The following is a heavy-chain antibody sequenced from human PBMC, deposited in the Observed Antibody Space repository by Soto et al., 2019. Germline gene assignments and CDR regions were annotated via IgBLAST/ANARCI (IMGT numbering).Heavy chain of an antibody. V-gene: IGHV3-23*01. CDR2: ISGSGGST. Sequence: GGSLRLSCAASGFTFSSYAMSWVRQAPGKGLEWVSAISGSGGSTYYADSVKGRFTISRDNSKNTLYLQMNSLRAEDTALYYCARDSADYYYGMDVWGQGNTVTVSS. CDR1: GFTFSSYA. CDR3: ARDSADYYYGMDV. J-gene: IGHJ6*02.